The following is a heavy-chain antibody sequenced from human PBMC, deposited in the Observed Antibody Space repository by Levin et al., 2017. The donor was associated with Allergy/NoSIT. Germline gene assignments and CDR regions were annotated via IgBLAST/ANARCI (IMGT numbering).Heavy chain of an antibody. CDR2: IYYSGST. Sequence: GSLRLSCTVSGGSISSYYWSWIRQPPGKGLEWIGYIYYSGSTNYNPSLKSRVTISVDTSKNQFSLKLSSVTAADTAVYYCARGGGYDLYYFDYWGQGTLVTVSS. J-gene: IGHJ4*02. CDR1: GGSISSYY. CDR3: ARGGGYDLYYFDY. D-gene: IGHD5-12*01. V-gene: IGHV4-59*01.